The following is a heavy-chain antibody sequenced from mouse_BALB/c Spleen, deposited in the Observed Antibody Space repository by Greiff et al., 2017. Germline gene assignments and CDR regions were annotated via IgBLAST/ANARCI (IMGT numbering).Heavy chain of an antibody. J-gene: IGHJ3*01. CDR3: ARDRAYYRYEAWFAD. Sequence: EVKVVESGGGLVKPGGSLKLSCAASGFTFSDYYMYWVRQTPEKRLAWVATISDGGSYTYYPDSVKGRFTISRDNAKNNLYLQMSSLKSEDTAMYYCARDRAYYRYEAWFADWGQGTLVTVSA. CDR1: GFTFSDYY. V-gene: IGHV5-4*02. CDR2: ISDGGSYT. D-gene: IGHD2-14*01.